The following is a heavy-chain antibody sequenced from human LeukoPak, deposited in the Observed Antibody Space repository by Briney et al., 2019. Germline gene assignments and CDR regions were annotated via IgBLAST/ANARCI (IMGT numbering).Heavy chain of an antibody. CDR1: GGSISSSSYY. CDR3: ARANGVPAAIPSAGWFDP. D-gene: IGHD2-2*02. V-gene: IGHV4-39*07. J-gene: IGHJ5*02. CDR2: IYYSGST. Sequence: TSETLSLTCTVSGGSISSSSYYWGWIRQPPGKGLEWIGSIYYSGSTYYNPSLKSRVTISVDTSKNQFSLKLSSVTAADTAVYYCARANGVPAAIPSAGWFDPWGQGTLVTVSS.